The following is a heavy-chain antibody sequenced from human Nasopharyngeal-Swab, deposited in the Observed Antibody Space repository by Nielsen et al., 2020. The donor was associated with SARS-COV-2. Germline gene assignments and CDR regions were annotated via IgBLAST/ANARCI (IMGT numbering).Heavy chain of an antibody. J-gene: IGHJ4*02. CDR3: ASRNGYDASFDY. CDR1: GFTFSSYW. CDR2: IKQDGSKK. Sequence: GESLQISCAASGFTFSSYWMRWVRQAPGKGLEWVANIKQDGSKKYYADSVKGRFTISRDNAKNSLYLQMNSLRAEDTAVYYCASRNGYDASFDYWGQGTLVTVSS. D-gene: IGHD5-12*01. V-gene: IGHV3-7*01.